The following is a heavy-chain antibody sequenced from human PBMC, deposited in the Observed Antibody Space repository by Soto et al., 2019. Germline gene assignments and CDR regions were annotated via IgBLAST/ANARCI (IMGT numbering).Heavy chain of an antibody. CDR1: GFTFSSYA. CDR3: AKDGNPIPYLTGYYRLGWFDP. D-gene: IGHD3-9*01. V-gene: IGHV3-23*01. Sequence: EVQLLESGGGLVQPGGSLRLSCAASGFTFSSYAMSWVRQAPGKGLEWVSAISGSGGSTYYADSVKGRFTISRDNSKNALYLQMNCLRAEDTAVYYCAKDGNPIPYLTGYYRLGWFDPWGQGTLVTVSS. CDR2: ISGSGGST. J-gene: IGHJ5*02.